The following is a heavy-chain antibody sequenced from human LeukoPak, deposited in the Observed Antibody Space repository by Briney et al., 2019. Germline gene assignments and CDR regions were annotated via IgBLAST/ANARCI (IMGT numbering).Heavy chain of an antibody. Sequence: PGGSLRLSCAVSGVTFSNYWMNWVRQAPGKGLEWVANIKNDGSEKYYVDSVKGRFTISRDNAKNSLFLQMDSLRAEDTAVYYCFPTLLAYWGQGILVTVSS. CDR1: GVTFSNYW. J-gene: IGHJ4*02. CDR2: IKNDGSEK. CDR3: FPTLLAY. V-gene: IGHV3-7*01.